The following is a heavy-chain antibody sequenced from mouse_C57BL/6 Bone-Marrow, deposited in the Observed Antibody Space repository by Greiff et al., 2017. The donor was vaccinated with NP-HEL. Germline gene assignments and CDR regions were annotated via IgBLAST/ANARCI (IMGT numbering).Heavy chain of an antibody. CDR3: ARGTPYYAMDY. CDR1: GYTFTSYW. D-gene: IGHD2-14*01. CDR2: IDPSDSYT. Sequence: QVQLQQPGAELVRPGTSVKLSCKASGYTFTSYWMHWVKQRPGQGLEWIGVIDPSDSYTNYNQKFKGKSTLTVDKSSSTAYMQLSSLTSEDSAVYYCARGTPYYAMDYWGQGTSVTVSS. J-gene: IGHJ4*01. V-gene: IGHV1-59*01.